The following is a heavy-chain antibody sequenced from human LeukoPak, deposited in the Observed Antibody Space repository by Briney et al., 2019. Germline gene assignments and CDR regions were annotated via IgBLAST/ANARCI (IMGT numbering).Heavy chain of an antibody. Sequence: GGSLRLSCAASGFTFSSNSMTWVRQTPGKGLEWVSGISGSGDSTFYADSVRGRFTISRDNSRNTLYLQMSSLRPEDTAVYYCTKWSGFGDDWGQGTLVTVSS. CDR2: ISGSGDST. D-gene: IGHD3-10*01. J-gene: IGHJ4*02. CDR3: TKWSGFGDD. CDR1: GFTFSSNS. V-gene: IGHV3-23*01.